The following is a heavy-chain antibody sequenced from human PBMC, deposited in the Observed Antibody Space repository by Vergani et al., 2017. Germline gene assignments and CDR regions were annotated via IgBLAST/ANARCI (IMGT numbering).Heavy chain of an antibody. CDR1: GYTFTAYY. CDR2: INPNGGGT. V-gene: IGHV1-2*02. Sequence: QVQLVQSGAEVKKPGASVEVSCRASGYTFTAYYMHWVRQASGQGFEWMVWINPNGGGTRYAQKFQGRVTMTRDTSISTAYMELSRLSSDGTAVYYCANKRRDNWFDPWCQGTLVTVSS. CDR3: ANKRRDNWFDP. J-gene: IGHJ5*02.